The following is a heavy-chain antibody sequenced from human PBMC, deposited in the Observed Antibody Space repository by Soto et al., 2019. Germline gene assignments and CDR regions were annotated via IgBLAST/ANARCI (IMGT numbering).Heavy chain of an antibody. J-gene: IGHJ5*02. D-gene: IGHD3-10*01. Sequence: QVQLVESGGGVVQPGRSLRLSCAASGFTFSSYGMHWVRQAPGKGLEWVAVIWYDGSNKYYADSVKGRFTISRDNSKNTLYLQMNSLRDEDTAVYYCARDRIPITMVRGAHDTTGWCDPWGQGTLVTVSS. CDR2: IWYDGSNK. CDR3: ARDRIPITMVRGAHDTTGWCDP. V-gene: IGHV3-33*01. CDR1: GFTFSSYG.